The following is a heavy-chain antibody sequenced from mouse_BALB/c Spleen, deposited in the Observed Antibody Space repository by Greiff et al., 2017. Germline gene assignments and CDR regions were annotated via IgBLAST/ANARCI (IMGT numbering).Heavy chain of an antibody. CDR3: ASGGLPTFDY. V-gene: IGHV1-7*01. CDR2: INPSTGYT. CDR1: GYTFTSYW. D-gene: IGHD5-1*01. J-gene: IGHJ2*01. Sequence: VQLQESGAELAKPGASVKMSCKASGYTFTSYWMHWVKQRPGQGLEWIGYINPSTGYTEYNQKFKDKATMTADKSSSTAYMQLSSLTSEDSAVYYCASGGLPTFDYWGQGTTLTVSS.